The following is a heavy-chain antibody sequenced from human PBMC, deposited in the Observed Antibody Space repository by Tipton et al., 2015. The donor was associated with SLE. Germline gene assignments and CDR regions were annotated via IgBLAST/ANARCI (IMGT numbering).Heavy chain of an antibody. CDR3: AREGAEKVRTSYYYYMDV. CDR2: VYDTGST. J-gene: IGHJ6*03. V-gene: IGHV4-59*12. Sequence: TLSLTCTVSGGSISNYYWSWIRQPPGKGLEWIGYVYDTGSTSYNPSLKSRVTISADTSKNQFSLMLSSVTAADTAVYYCAREGAEKVRTSYYYYMDVWGKGTTVTISS. D-gene: IGHD3-10*01. CDR1: GGSISNYY.